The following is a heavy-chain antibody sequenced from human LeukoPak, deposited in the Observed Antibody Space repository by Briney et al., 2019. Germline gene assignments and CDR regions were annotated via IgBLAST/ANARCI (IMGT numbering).Heavy chain of an antibody. D-gene: IGHD3-22*01. V-gene: IGHV3-23*01. J-gene: IGHJ4*02. CDR1: GFTFSSYA. CDR3: ANDSGYYYDSSGYYYGDY. Sequence: PGGSLRLSCAASGFTFSSYAMSWVRRAPGKGLEWVSAISGSGGSTYYVDSVKGRFTISRDNSKNTLYLQMNSLRAEDTAVYYCANDSGYYYDSSGYYYGDYWGQGTLVTVSS. CDR2: ISGSGGST.